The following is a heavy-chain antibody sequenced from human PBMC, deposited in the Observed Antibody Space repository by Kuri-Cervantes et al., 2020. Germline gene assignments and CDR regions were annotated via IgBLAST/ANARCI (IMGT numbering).Heavy chain of an antibody. J-gene: IGHJ6*02. CDR3: ARDSTLTTFGGYYYGMDV. D-gene: IGHD3-16*01. CDR2: IRSSGSTI. V-gene: IGHV3-11*04. Sequence: GSLRLSCAASGFTFGDYYMSWIRQAPGKGLEWVSHIRSSGSTIYYADSVKGRFTISRDNSKNTLYLQMNSLRAEDTAVYYCARDSTLTTFGGYYYGMDVWGQGTTVTVSS. CDR1: GFTFGDYY.